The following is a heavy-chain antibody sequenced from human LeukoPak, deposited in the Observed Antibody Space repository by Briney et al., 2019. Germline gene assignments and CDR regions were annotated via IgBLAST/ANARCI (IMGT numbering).Heavy chain of an antibody. V-gene: IGHV1-69*05. CDR3: ARKGCSSTSCYRGDGYYYYYMDV. CDR1: GGTFSSYA. J-gene: IGHJ6*03. CDR2: IIPIFGTA. D-gene: IGHD2-2*01. Sequence: SVKVSCKASGGTFSSYAISWVRQAPGQGLEWMGGIIPIFGTANYAQKFQGRVTITTDESTSTAYVELSSLRSEDTAVYYCARKGCSSTSCYRGDGYYYYYMDVWGKGTTVTVSS.